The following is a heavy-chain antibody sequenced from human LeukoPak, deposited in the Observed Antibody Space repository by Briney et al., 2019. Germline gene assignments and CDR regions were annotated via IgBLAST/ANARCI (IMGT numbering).Heavy chain of an antibody. J-gene: IGHJ5*02. V-gene: IGHV4-34*01. CDR1: GSSFSGYY. CDR3: ARGPQWLADNWFDP. CDR2: IYYSGST. D-gene: IGHD6-19*01. Sequence: PAETLSLTCAVYGSSFSGYYWTWIRQPPGKGLEWIGSIYYSGSTYYNPSLKSRVTISVDTSKNQFSLKLSSVTVADTAVYYCARGPQWLADNWFDPWGQGTLVTVSS.